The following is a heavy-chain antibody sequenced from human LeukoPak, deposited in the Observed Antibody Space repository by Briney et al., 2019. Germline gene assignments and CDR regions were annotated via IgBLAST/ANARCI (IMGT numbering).Heavy chain of an antibody. D-gene: IGHD3-10*01. CDR2: IIPIFGTA. J-gene: IGHJ4*02. CDR3: ARDPPTHYGSGEFDY. CDR1: GGTFSSYA. Sequence: SVKVSCKASGGTFSSYAISWVRQAPGQGLEWMGGIIPIFGTANYAQKFQGRVTITADKSTSTAYMELSSLRSEDTAVYYCARDPPTHYGSGEFDYWGQGTLVTVSS. V-gene: IGHV1-69*06.